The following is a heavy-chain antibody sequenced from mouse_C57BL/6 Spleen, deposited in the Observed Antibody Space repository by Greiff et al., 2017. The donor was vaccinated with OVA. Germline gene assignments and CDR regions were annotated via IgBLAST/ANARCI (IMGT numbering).Heavy chain of an antibody. V-gene: IGHV1-18*01. Sequence: VQLQQSGPELVKPGASVKIPCKASGYTFTDYNMDWVKQSHGKSLEWIGDINPNNGGTIYNQKFKGKATLTVDKSSSTAYMELRSLTSEDTAVYYCARGSYYYGSSDVHFDVWGTGTTVTVSS. D-gene: IGHD1-1*01. CDR1: GYTFTDYN. J-gene: IGHJ1*03. CDR2: INPNNGGT. CDR3: ARGSYYYGSSDVHFDV.